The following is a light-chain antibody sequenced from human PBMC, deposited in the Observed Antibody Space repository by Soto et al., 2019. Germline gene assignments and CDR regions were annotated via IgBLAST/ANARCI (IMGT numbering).Light chain of an antibody. J-gene: IGLJ1*01. Sequence: QSVLTQPRSVSGSPGQSVTISCTGTSSDVGGYNYVSWYQQHPGKAPKLMIYDVSKRPSGVSNRFSGSKSGNTASLTISGLQAEDEADYYCCSYAGSGTNVFGTGTKV. CDR1: SSDVGGYNY. V-gene: IGLV2-11*01. CDR2: DVS. CDR3: CSYAGSGTNV.